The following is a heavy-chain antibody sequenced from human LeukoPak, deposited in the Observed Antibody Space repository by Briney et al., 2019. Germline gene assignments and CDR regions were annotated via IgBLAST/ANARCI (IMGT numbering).Heavy chain of an antibody. J-gene: IGHJ4*02. CDR2: ISYDGSNK. Sequence: GGSLRLSCAASGFTFSSYAMHWVRQAPGKGLEWVAVISYDGSNKYYADSVKGRFTISRDNSKNTLYLQMNSLRAEDTAAYYCARDEGYSGIFDYWGQGTLVTVSS. CDR1: GFTFSSYA. CDR3: ARDEGYSGIFDY. V-gene: IGHV3-30*04. D-gene: IGHD5-12*01.